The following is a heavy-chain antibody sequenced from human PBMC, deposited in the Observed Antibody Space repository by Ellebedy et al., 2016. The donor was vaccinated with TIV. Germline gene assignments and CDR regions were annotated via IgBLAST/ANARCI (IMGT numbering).Heavy chain of an antibody. Sequence: GESLKISCAASGLTVGSNYMSWVRQTPGKGLEWVSRTYSGGVTYYSDSVRGRFTVSTDKSKNTLELQMDRLTVEDAAVYYCARGVRDIWGFYFDSWGQGILVSVSS. CDR3: ARGVRDIWGFYFDS. CDR2: TYSGGVT. CDR1: GLTVGSNY. V-gene: IGHV3-53*01. D-gene: IGHD3-16*01. J-gene: IGHJ4*02.